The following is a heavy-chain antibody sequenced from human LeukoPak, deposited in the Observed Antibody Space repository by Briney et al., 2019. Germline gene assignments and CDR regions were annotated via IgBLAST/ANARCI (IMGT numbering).Heavy chain of an antibody. CDR1: GGSTSSYY. CDR3: ARRPDGYSYGYGDGYWFDP. J-gene: IGHJ5*02. V-gene: IGHV4-59*08. Sequence: SETLSLTCTVTGGSTSSYYWSWIRQPPGKGLEWIGYIYYSGSTNYNPPLKSRVTISVDTSKNQFSLKLSSVTAADTAVYYCARRPDGYSYGYGDGYWFDPWGQGTLVTVSS. D-gene: IGHD5-18*01. CDR2: IYYSGST.